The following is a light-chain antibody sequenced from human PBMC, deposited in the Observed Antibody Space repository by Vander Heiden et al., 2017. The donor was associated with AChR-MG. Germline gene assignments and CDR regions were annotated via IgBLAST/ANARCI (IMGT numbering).Light chain of an antibody. CDR1: QRVSIN. CDR3: QQYNYWPPLT. J-gene: IGKJ4*01. Sequence: EIVMTHSPVTLSVSPGERATLSRRASQRVSINLAWYQQKPGQAPRLLIYGASTRAPGIPARFSGSGSGTEFTLTISSLQSEDFAVYYCQQYNYWPPLTFGGGTKVEIK. V-gene: IGKV3-15*01. CDR2: GAS.